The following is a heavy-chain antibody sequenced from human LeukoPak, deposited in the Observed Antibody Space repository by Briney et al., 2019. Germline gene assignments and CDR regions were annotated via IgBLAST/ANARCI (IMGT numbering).Heavy chain of an antibody. CDR1: GGSISSSSYY. Sequence: PSETLSLTCTVSGGSISSSSYYWGWIRQPPGKGLEWIGSIYYSGSTYYNPSLKSRVTISVDTSKNQFSLKLSSVTAADTAVYYCASYYSSSSRGHYYGMDVWGQGTTVTVSS. J-gene: IGHJ6*02. CDR3: ASYYSSSSRGHYYGMDV. CDR2: IYYSGST. D-gene: IGHD6-6*01. V-gene: IGHV4-39*01.